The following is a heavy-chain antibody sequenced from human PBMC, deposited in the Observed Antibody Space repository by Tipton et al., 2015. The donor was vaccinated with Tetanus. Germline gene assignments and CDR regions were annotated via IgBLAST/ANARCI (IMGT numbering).Heavy chain of an antibody. D-gene: IGHD2-2*01. CDR2: IIPIFGTA. J-gene: IGHJ5*02. Sequence: QVQLVQSGAEVKKPGSSVKVSCKASGGTFSSYAISWVRQAPGPGLEWIGGIIPIFGTANYAQKFQGRVTITAEKSTSTAYMELSSLRSEDTAVYYCAGDFLNCSSTSCYRAAPPPNWFDPWGQGTLVTVSS. CDR3: AGDFLNCSSTSCYRAAPPPNWFDP. V-gene: IGHV1-69*06. CDR1: GGTFSSYA.